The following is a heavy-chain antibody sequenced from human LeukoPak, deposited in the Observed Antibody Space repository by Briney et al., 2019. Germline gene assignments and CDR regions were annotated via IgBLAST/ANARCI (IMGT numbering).Heavy chain of an antibody. J-gene: IGHJ4*02. CDR1: GASVSTDGSH. V-gene: IGHV4-61*08. Sequence: SETLSLTCFVSGASVSTDGSHWSWIRQPPGQGLQWIGHTYPAGSSHCDPSLKSRINMSIDTSKNQFSLRLSSVTAADTAVYYCVRYLLGVGGKGDWGQGSLVTVSS. CDR3: VRYLLGVGGKGD. CDR2: TYPAGSS. D-gene: IGHD1-26*01.